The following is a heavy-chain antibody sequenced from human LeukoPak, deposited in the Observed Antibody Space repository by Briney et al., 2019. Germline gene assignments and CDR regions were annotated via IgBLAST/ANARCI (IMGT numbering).Heavy chain of an antibody. J-gene: IGHJ4*02. D-gene: IGHD5-12*01. CDR3: AKTGGYGGY. V-gene: IGHV3-23*01. CDR2: ISGSGGST. Sequence: GGSLRLFCAACIFLHNSYAVMGLRQSPGKGGEWVSAISGSGGSTYYADSVKGRFTISRDNSKNTLYLQMNSLRAEDTAIYYCAKTGGYGGYWGQGTLVTVSS. CDR1: IFLHNSYA.